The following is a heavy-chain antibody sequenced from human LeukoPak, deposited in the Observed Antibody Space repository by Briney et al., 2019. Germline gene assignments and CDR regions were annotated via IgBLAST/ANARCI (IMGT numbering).Heavy chain of an antibody. J-gene: IGHJ4*02. CDR1: GFTFSDHY. D-gene: IGHD6-6*01. CDR2: SRDKGNRYST. V-gene: IGHV3-72*01. CDR3: TRLGIAPRDFDY. Sequence: GGSLRLSCAASGFTFSDHYIDWVRQAPGKGLEWVGRSRDKGNRYSTAYAASVRGRFTISRDDSKNSLYLQMNSLKIEDTAVYYCTRLGIAPRDFDYWGQGTLVTVSS.